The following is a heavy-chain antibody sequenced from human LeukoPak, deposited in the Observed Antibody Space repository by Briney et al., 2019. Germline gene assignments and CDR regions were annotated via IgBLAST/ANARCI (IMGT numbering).Heavy chain of an antibody. CDR2: IYSSGST. J-gene: IGHJ4*02. CDR3: ARDCSGNSCYSN. CDR1: GGSISTYY. V-gene: IGHV4-4*07. D-gene: IGHD2-15*01. Sequence: SETLSLICTVSGGSISTYYWSWIRQPAGKGLEWIGRIYSSGSTDYNPSLKSRVTMSVDTSKNQFSLKLSSVTAADTAVYYCARDCSGNSCYSNWGQGTLVTVSS.